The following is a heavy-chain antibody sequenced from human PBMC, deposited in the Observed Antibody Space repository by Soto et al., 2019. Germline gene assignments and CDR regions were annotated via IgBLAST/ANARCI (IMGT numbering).Heavy chain of an antibody. CDR2: IIPIFGTA. CDR1: GGTFSSYA. CDR3: ARVRVRFLEWLGSEG. Sequence: SVKVSCKASGGTFSSYAISWVRQAPGQGLEWMGGIIPIFGTANYAQKFQGRVTITADESTSTAYMELSRLRSEDTAVYYCARVRVRFLEWLGSEGWGQGTLVTVSS. D-gene: IGHD3-3*01. J-gene: IGHJ4*02. V-gene: IGHV1-69*13.